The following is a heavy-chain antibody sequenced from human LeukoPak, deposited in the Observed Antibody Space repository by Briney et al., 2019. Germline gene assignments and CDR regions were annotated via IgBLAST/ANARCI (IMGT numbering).Heavy chain of an antibody. J-gene: IGHJ2*01. CDR2: IYYSGST. CDR1: GGSISSGGYY. V-gene: IGHV4-31*03. CDR3: ARDRLGFDWYFDL. D-gene: IGHD3-10*01. Sequence: PSQTLSLTCTVSGGSISSGGYYWSWIRQHPGKGLEWIGYIYYSGSTYYNPSFKSRVTISVDTSKNQFSLKLSSVTAADTAVYYCARDRLGFDWYFDLWGRGTLITVSS.